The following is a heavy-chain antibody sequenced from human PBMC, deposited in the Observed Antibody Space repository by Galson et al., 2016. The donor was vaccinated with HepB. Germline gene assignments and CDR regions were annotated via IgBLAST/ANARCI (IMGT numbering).Heavy chain of an antibody. J-gene: IGHJ4*02. Sequence: SLRLSCAASGFTVINNYITWFRQAPGKGLEWVSLVYSGGSTYYADSVKGRFTISRDNSKNTLYLQMNSLRAEDTAVYYCASTYPGGYWGQGTLVTVSS. CDR1: GFTVINNY. CDR3: ASTYPGGY. V-gene: IGHV3-66*01. CDR2: VYSGGST.